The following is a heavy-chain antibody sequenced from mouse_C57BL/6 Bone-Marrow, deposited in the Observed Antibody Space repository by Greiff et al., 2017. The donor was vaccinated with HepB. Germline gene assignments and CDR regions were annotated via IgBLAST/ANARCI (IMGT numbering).Heavy chain of an antibody. CDR1: GFPITSGYY. D-gene: IGHD3-1*01. V-gene: IGHV12-3*01. CDR3: ARDSGGHWYFDV. J-gene: IGHJ1*03. Sequence: VQVVESGPGLVKPSQSLFLTCSITGFPITSGYYWIWIRQSPGKPLEWMGYITHSGETFYNPSLQSPISITRETSKNQFFLQLNSVTTEDTAMYYCARDSGGHWYFDVWGTGTTVTVSS. CDR2: ITHSGET.